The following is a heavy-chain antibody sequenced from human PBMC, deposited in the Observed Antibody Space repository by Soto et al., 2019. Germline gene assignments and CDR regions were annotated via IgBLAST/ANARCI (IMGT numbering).Heavy chain of an antibody. Sequence: GASVKVSCKASGYTFTSYDINWVRQATGQGLEWMGWMNPNSGNTGYAQKFQGRVTMTRNTSISTAYMELSSLRSEDTAVYYCAGARGGDSSGWYRNWFDPWGQGTLVTVSS. CDR2: MNPNSGNT. CDR1: GYTFTSYD. V-gene: IGHV1-8*01. J-gene: IGHJ5*02. CDR3: AGARGGDSSGWYRNWFDP. D-gene: IGHD6-19*01.